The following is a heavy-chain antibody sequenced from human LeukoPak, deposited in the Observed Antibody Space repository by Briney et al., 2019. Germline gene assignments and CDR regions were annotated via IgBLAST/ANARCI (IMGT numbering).Heavy chain of an antibody. CDR3: ARTWSIVVAGAAFDI. V-gene: IGHV4-31*03. CDR2: ISYSGST. CDR1: GGSISSDGYY. D-gene: IGHD6-19*01. J-gene: IGHJ3*02. Sequence: SETLSLTCTVSGGSISSDGYYWSWIRQHPGKGLEWIGYISYSGSTYYNPSLKSRDTISVDTSKNQFSLKLSSVTAADTAVYYCARTWSIVVAGAAFDIWGQGTMVTVSS.